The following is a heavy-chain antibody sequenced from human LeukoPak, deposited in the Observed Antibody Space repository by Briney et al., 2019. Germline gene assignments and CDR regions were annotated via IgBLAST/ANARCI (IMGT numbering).Heavy chain of an antibody. Sequence: GTSLRLSCAASGFIFSDYGMHWVRQAPGKGLEWVAIISNDGSNEYYVDSVKGRFTISRDNAKNSLYLQMNSLRAEDTALYYCARYGDYYYYYGMDVWGQGTTVTVSS. CDR1: GFIFSDYG. D-gene: IGHD4-17*01. CDR3: ARYGDYYYYYGMDV. CDR2: ISNDGSNE. V-gene: IGHV3-30*03. J-gene: IGHJ6*02.